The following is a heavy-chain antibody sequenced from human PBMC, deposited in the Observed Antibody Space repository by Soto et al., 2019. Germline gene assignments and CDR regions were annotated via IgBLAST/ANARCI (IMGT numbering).Heavy chain of an antibody. D-gene: IGHD3-22*01. V-gene: IGHV3-23*01. Sequence: EVQLLEAGGGLVQPGGSLRLSCAASGFTFSTYAMTWVRQVPGKGLEWVSAIRGSGASTYYADSVKGRFTISRDNSKNTLCLQMNSLGVEDTALYYCAKDYYYASSGYASPDYWGRGTLVTVSS. CDR2: IRGSGAST. J-gene: IGHJ4*02. CDR1: GFTFSTYA. CDR3: AKDYYYASSGYASPDY.